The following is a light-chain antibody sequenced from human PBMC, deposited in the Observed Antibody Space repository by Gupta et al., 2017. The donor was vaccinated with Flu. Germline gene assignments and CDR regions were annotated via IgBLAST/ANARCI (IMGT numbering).Light chain of an antibody. CDR1: SSDVGGYNY. CDR2: EVS. V-gene: IGLV2-8*01. J-gene: IGLJ1*01. Sequence: QSALTQPPSASGSPGKSVTISCIGTSSDVGGYNYVSWYQQHPGKAPKLMTYEVSKRPSVVPDRFSGSKSGNTASLTVSGLHAEDETDYYCNSYTGTNTLYVFGTGTKVTVL. CDR3: NSYTGTNTLYV.